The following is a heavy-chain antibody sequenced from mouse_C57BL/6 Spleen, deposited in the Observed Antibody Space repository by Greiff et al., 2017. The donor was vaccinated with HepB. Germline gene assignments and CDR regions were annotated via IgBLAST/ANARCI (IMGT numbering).Heavy chain of an antibody. CDR3: AREGTDYYAMDY. D-gene: IGHD3-3*01. CDR2: IYPRSGNT. V-gene: IGHV1-81*01. CDR1: GYTFTSYG. J-gene: IGHJ4*01. Sequence: QVQLQQSGAELARPGASVKLSCKASGYTFTSYGISWVKQRPGQGLEWIGEIYPRSGNTYYNEKFKGKATLTADKSSSTAYMELRSLTSEDSAVYFCAREGTDYYAMDYWGQGTSVTVSS.